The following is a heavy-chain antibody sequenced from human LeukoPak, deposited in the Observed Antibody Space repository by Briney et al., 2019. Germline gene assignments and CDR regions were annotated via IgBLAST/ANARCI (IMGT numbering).Heavy chain of an antibody. CDR3: ARDRVYCGSTSCNAYYFDY. CDR2: INSDGSIT. V-gene: IGHV3-74*01. D-gene: IGHD2-2*01. Sequence: GGSLRLSCAASAFSINNFWMHWVRQAPGKGLVWVSRINSDGSITTYADSVKGRFTISRDNAKNTMYLQMNSLRAEDTAVYYCARDRVYCGSTSCNAYYFDYWGQGTLVTVSS. J-gene: IGHJ4*02. CDR1: AFSINNFW.